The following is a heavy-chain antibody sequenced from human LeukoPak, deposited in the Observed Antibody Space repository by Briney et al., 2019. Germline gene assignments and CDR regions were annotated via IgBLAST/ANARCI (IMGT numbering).Heavy chain of an antibody. Sequence: ASVKVSCKASGGTFSSYAISWVRQAPGQRLEWMGGIIPIFGTANYAQKFQGRVTITADESTSTAYMELSSLRSEDTAVYYCARDVGIAVAGTFDYWGQGTLVTVSS. D-gene: IGHD6-19*01. J-gene: IGHJ4*02. CDR1: GGTFSSYA. V-gene: IGHV1-69*13. CDR2: IIPIFGTA. CDR3: ARDVGIAVAGTFDY.